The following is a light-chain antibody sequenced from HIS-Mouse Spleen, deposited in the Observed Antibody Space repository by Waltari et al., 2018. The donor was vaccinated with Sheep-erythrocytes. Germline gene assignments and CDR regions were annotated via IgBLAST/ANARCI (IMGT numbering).Light chain of an antibody. CDR1: QSALYSSNNTNY. CDR3: QQYYSTLT. CDR2: WAS. Sequence: DIVMTQSPDSLAVSLGERAPINCKSRQSALYSSNNTNYLAWYQQKPGQPPKLLIYWASTRESGVPDRFSGSGSGTDFTLTISSLQAEDVAVYYCQQYYSTLTFGGGTK. V-gene: IGKV4-1*01. J-gene: IGKJ4*01.